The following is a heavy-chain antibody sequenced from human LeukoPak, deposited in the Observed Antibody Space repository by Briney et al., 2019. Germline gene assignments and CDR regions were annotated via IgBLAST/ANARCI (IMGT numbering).Heavy chain of an antibody. CDR3: AKERTKTYSSGWYPPGY. J-gene: IGHJ4*02. CDR1: GFTFSSYA. CDR2: ISGSGGNT. Sequence: GGSLRLSCAASGFTFSSYAMSWVRQAPGKGLEWVSAISGSGGNTYYADSVKGRFTISRDNSKNTLYVQMNSLRAEDTAVYYCAKERTKTYSSGWYPPGYWGQGTLVTVSS. V-gene: IGHV3-23*01. D-gene: IGHD6-19*01.